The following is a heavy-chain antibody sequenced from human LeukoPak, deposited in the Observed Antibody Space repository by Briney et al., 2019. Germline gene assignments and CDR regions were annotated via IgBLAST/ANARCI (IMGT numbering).Heavy chain of an antibody. D-gene: IGHD3-10*01. CDR3: AKDFAITMVRGVIYFDY. J-gene: IGHJ4*02. V-gene: IGHV3-23*01. CDR2: ISGSGGST. CDR1: GFTFSSYA. Sequence: GGSLRLSCAASGFTFSSYAMSWVRQAPGKGLEWVSAISGSGGSTYYADSVKGRFTISRDNSKNTLYLQMNSLRAEDTAVYYCAKDFAITMVRGVIYFDYWGQGTLVTVSS.